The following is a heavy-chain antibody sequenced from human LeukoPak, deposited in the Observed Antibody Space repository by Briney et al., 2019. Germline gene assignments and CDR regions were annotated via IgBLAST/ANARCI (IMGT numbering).Heavy chain of an antibody. CDR3: AKHWGTTGTTRWFDA. V-gene: IGHV3-23*01. D-gene: IGHD1-1*01. J-gene: IGHJ5*02. Sequence: GGSLRLSCAASGFTFSSYWMSWVRQAPGTGLEWVSALSAGGGNTFYADSVKARFTISRDNSKNILSLEMNNLRADDTAVYYCAKHWGTTGTTRWFDAWGQGILVIVSS. CDR2: LSAGGGNT. CDR1: GFTFSSYW.